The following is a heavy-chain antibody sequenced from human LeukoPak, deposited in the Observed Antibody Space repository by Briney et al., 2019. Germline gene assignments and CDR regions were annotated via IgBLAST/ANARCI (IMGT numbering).Heavy chain of an antibody. V-gene: IGHV1-2*02. CDR3: ASSGSAFDI. CDR1: GYSFTSYA. D-gene: IGHD2-15*01. CDR2: INPNSGGT. Sequence: ASVKVSCKASGYSFTSYAMNWVRRAPGQGLEWMGWINPNSGGTNYAQKFQGRVTMTRDTSISTAYMELSRLRSDDTAVYYCASSGSAFDIWGQGTMVTVSS. J-gene: IGHJ3*02.